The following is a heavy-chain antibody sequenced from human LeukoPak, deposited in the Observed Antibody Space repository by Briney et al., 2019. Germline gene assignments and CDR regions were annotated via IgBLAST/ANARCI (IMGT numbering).Heavy chain of an antibody. CDR1: GYTFTSYA. J-gene: IGHJ4*02. CDR2: INAGNGNT. V-gene: IGHV1-3*01. CDR3: ARVVDFWSGLLSDY. Sequence: ASVKVSCKASGYTFTSYARHWVRQAPGQRLEWMGWINAGNGNTKYSQKFQGRVTITRDTSASTAYMELSSLRSEDTAVYYCARVVDFWSGLLSDYWGQGTLVTVSS. D-gene: IGHD3-3*01.